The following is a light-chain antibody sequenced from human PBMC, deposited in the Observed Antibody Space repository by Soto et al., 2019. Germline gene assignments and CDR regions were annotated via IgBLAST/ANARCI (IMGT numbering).Light chain of an antibody. CDR3: MLFLGRGAWV. CDR2: TTD. J-gene: IGLJ3*02. Sequence: VVTQEPSFSVSPGGTVTLTCGLSSGSVSTSYYPSWYQQTPGLPPRTLIYTTDTRSSGVPDRFSGSILGNKAALTITGAQAVDESHYYCMLFLGRGAWVFGGGTKLTVL. V-gene: IGLV8-61*01. CDR1: SGSVSTSYY.